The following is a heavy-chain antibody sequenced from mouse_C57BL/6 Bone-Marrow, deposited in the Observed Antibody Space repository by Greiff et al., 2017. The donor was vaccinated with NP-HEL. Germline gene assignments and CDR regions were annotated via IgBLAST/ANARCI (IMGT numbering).Heavy chain of an antibody. CDR1: GFTFSDYG. Sequence: EVNVVESGGGLVKPGGSLKLSCAASGFTFSDYGMHWVRQAPEKGLEWVAYISSGSSTIYYADTVKGRFTISRDNAKNTLFLQMTSLRSEDTAMYYCAKSNYGSFYWYFDVWGTGTTVTVSS. CDR2: ISSGSSTI. J-gene: IGHJ1*03. D-gene: IGHD1-1*01. V-gene: IGHV5-17*01. CDR3: AKSNYGSFYWYFDV.